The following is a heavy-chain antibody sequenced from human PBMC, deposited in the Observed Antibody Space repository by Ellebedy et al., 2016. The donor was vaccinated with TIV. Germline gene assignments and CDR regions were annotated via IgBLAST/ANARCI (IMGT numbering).Heavy chain of an antibody. Sequence: AASVKVSCKASGYTFSSYGIAWVRQAPGQIPEWMGWISAYNGNTNYAQQFLGRVTMTTDTSTSTANMELRSLRSDDTAVYYCARTRSGWYDVFDIWGQGTMVTVSS. CDR3: ARTRSGWYDVFDI. CDR1: GYTFSSYG. CDR2: ISAYNGNT. D-gene: IGHD6-19*01. J-gene: IGHJ3*02. V-gene: IGHV1-18*01.